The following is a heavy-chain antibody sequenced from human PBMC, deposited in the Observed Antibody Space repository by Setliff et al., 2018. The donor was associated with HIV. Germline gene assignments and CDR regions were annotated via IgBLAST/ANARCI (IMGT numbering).Heavy chain of an antibody. CDR1: GYTFTGYY. J-gene: IGHJ4*02. CDR2: INPNSGGT. CDR3: VSRQLGGVDF. V-gene: IGHV1-2*02. Sequence: ASVKVSCKASGYTFTGYYMHWVRQAPGQGLEWMGWINPNSGGTNYAQKFQGRVTMTRDTSTSTVYMELSSLRSEDTAVYYCVSRQLGGVDFWGQGTLVTVSS. D-gene: IGHD2-8*02.